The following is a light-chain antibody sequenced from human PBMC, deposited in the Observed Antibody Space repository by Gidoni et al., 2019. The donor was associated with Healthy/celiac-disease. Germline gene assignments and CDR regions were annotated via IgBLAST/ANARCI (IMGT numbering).Light chain of an antibody. CDR1: QSISSW. J-gene: IGKJ2*02. Sequence: DIQMTQSPSTLSASVGDRVTIPCRASQSISSWLAWYQPKPGKAPKLLIYKASSLESGVPSRFSGSGSGTEFTLTISSLQPDDFATYYCQQYQGTFGQGTKLEIK. CDR2: KAS. V-gene: IGKV1-5*03. CDR3: QQYQGT.